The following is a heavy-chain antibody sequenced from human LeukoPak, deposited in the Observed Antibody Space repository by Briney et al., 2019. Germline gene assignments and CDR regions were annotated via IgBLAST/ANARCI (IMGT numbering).Heavy chain of an antibody. CDR3: ARDLVDSSGWYTARGIDY. J-gene: IGHJ4*02. Sequence: GASVKVSCKASGYTFTSYYMHWVRQAPGQGLEWMGIINPSGGSTSCAQKFQGRVTMTRDMSTSTVYMELSSLRSEDTAVYYCARDLVDSSGWYTARGIDYWGQGTLVTVSS. CDR2: INPSGGST. CDR1: GYTFTSYY. V-gene: IGHV1-46*01. D-gene: IGHD6-19*01.